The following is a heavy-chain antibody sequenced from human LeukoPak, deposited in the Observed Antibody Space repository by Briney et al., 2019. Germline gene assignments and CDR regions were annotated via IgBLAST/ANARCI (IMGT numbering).Heavy chain of an antibody. CDR1: GYTFTTYY. V-gene: IGHV1-69*13. Sequence: ASVKVSCKASGYTFTTYYLHWVRQAPGQGLEWMGGIIPIFGTANYAQKFQGRVTITADESTSTAYMELSSLRSEDTAVYYCASLHGIAVAGTNFDYWGQGTLVTVSS. CDR2: IIPIFGTA. CDR3: ASLHGIAVAGTNFDY. D-gene: IGHD6-19*01. J-gene: IGHJ4*02.